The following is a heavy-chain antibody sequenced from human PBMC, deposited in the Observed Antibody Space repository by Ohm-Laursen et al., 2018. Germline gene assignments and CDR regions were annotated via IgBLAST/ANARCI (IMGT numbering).Heavy chain of an antibody. Sequence: ASVKVSCKASGYTFTGYYMHWVRQAPGQGLEWMGWINPNSGNTGYAQKFRDRVTMTSDTSISTAYMELYGLTSEDTAAYYCARAVRNQLVSDYWGQGTLVTVSS. CDR1: GYTFTGYY. CDR3: ARAVRNQLVSDY. V-gene: IGHV1-2*02. D-gene: IGHD1-1*01. CDR2: INPNSGNT. J-gene: IGHJ4*02.